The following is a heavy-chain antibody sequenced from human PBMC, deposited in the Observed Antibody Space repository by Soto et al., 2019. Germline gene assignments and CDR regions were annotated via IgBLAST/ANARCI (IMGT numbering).Heavy chain of an antibody. CDR3: ARWDWNDDFGHDYYYCMDV. J-gene: IGHJ6*02. CDR2: SYPGDSDT. Sequence: VESPKIPRKGSGYGFTSYRIDRVRQMPGKGLEWMGISYPGDSDTRCSPSFQGQVTISADKSISTAYLQWSSLKASDAAMYYFARWDWNDDFGHDYYYCMDVWGQGTTVTVSS. D-gene: IGHD1-1*01. CDR1: GYGFTSYR. V-gene: IGHV5-51*01.